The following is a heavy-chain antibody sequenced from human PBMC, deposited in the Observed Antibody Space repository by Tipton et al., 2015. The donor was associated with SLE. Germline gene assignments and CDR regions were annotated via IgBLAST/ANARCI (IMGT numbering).Heavy chain of an antibody. J-gene: IGHJ4*02. CDR1: GFTFSSYA. Sequence: GSLRLSCAASGFTFSSYAMSWVRQAPGKGLEWVSTISSRGDRTYYADSVKGRFTISRDNAKNSLYLQMNSLRVEDTAVYYCARDGSRSSGPDFDYWGQGTLVTVSS. D-gene: IGHD3-22*01. V-gene: IGHV3-23*01. CDR3: ARDGSRSSGPDFDY. CDR2: ISSRGDRT.